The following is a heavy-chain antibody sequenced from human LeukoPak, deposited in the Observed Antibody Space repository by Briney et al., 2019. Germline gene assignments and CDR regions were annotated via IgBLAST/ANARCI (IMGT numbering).Heavy chain of an antibody. D-gene: IGHD7-27*01. Sequence: ASVKVSCKASGYTFTSYDFNWVQQATGQRPEWMGWMSPNSGDTGYAQKFQDRVTMTRNTSISTAYMELSSLRSDDTAVYYCARGPPNWGYDYWGPGTLVTVST. CDR1: GYTFTSYD. CDR3: ARGPPNWGYDY. V-gene: IGHV1-8*01. CDR2: MSPNSGDT. J-gene: IGHJ4*02.